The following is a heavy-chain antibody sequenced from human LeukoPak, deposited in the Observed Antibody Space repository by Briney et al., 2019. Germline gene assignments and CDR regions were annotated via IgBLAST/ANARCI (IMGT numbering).Heavy chain of an antibody. CDR2: ITAGNGNT. J-gene: IGHJ3*02. D-gene: IGHD5-18*01. V-gene: IGHV1-18*01. CDR3: ARDLARGYSYGYNAFDI. Sequence: ASVKVSCKASGYNFRSYGIGWVRQAPRQGLEWMGWITAGNGNTNYAQKVQGRVTMTTGTSTSTAYMELRSLRSDDTAVYFCARDLARGYSYGYNAFDIWGQGTMVTVSS. CDR1: GYNFRSYG.